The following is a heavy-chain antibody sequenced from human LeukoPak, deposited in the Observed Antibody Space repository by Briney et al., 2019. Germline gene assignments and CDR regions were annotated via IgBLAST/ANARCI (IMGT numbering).Heavy chain of an antibody. Sequence: ASVKVSCKASGYTFTSYDINWVRQATGQGLEWMGWMNPNSGNTGYAQKFQGRVTMTRNTSISTAYMELSSLRSEDTAVHYCARDYYDSSGYYYYYYYMDVWGKGTTVTVSS. J-gene: IGHJ6*03. CDR3: ARDYYDSSGYYYYYYYMDV. V-gene: IGHV1-8*01. CDR2: MNPNSGNT. CDR1: GYTFTSYD. D-gene: IGHD3-22*01.